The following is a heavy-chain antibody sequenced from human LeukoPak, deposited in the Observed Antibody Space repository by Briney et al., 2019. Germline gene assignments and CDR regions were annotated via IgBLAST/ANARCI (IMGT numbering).Heavy chain of an antibody. V-gene: IGHV4-59*01. CDR3: ARALYYYDSSGPLPLK. CDR1: GGXISSYY. J-gene: IGHJ4*02. D-gene: IGHD3-22*01. Sequence: PSETLSLTCTVSGGXISSYYCSWIRQPPGKGLEWIGYIFYSGSTNYNPSLKGRVTISVDTSKNQFSLNLSSVTAADTAVYYCARALYYYDSSGPLPLKWGQGTLVTVSS. CDR2: IFYSGST.